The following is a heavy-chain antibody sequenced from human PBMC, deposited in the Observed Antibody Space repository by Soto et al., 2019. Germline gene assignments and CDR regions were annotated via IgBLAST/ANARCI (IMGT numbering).Heavy chain of an antibody. CDR2: IIPIFGTA. J-gene: IGHJ6*02. D-gene: IGHD4-17*01. CDR3: ARPAEATVASGAYYSGMDV. Sequence: SVKVSCKASGGTFSSYAISWVRQAPGQGLEWMGGIIPIFGTANYEQKFQGRVTITADKSTSTAYMELSSPRSEDTAVYYCARPAEATVASGAYYSGMDVWGQGTTVTFSS. CDR1: GGTFSSYA. V-gene: IGHV1-69*06.